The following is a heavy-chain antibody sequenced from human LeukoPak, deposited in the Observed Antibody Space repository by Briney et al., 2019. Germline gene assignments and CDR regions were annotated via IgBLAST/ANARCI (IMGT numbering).Heavy chain of an antibody. CDR1: GFTFSSYA. CDR3: AKARTATLWFGELLGY. CDR2: ISGSVGST. V-gene: IGHV3-23*01. Sequence: GGSLRLSCAASGFTFSSYAIGWVRHAPEGGLEWVSAISGSVGSTNYAASVKGGSTISRDRSKNTLYRQMNSLIAEDTAVYYCAKARTATLWFGELLGYWGQGTLVTVSS. D-gene: IGHD3-10*01. J-gene: IGHJ4*02.